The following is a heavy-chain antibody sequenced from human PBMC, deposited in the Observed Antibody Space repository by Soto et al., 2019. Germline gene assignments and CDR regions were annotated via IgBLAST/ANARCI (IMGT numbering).Heavy chain of an antibody. Sequence: PSETLSLTCTVSAASFSKYYWSWIRQPPGKGLEWIGYIYFNGNTNYNPSLKRRVTISVDTTKKQSSLSLSSVTDADTAVYFCASVTFGGVVLAHWGQGTLVTVSS. V-gene: IGHV4-59*13. D-gene: IGHD3-16*01. CDR2: IYFNGNT. J-gene: IGHJ4*02. CDR3: ASVTFGGVVLAH. CDR1: AASFSKYY.